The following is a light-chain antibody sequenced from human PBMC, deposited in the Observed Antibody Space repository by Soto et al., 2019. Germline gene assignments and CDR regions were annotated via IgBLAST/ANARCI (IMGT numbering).Light chain of an antibody. J-gene: IGKJ4*01. CDR1: QAISSW. CDR3: QQAWSFPLT. CDR2: SAS. Sequence: DIQMTKSPSSVSASVGDRVTITCRASQAISSWLAWYQQKPGRAPKHLIYSASSLQNGAPSRFTGSGSGTDFTLTITSLQPDDSAIYYCQQAWSFPLTFGGGTKVEIK. V-gene: IGKV1-12*01.